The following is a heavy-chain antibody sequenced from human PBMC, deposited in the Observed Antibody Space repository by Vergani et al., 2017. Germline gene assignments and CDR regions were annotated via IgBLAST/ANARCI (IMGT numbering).Heavy chain of an antibody. CDR3: AKQGCTSATCYTNF. CDR2: ISGSGGNT. D-gene: IGHD2-2*02. CDR1: GFTFSDYA. Sequence: EMQLLESGGGLVQPGGSLRLSCAASGFTFSDYATNWGRQAPGKGLEWVSSISGSGGNTYYADSVKGRFTISRDNSKNVLSLQINSLRAEDTAVYYCAKQGCTSATCYTNFWGQGTLVTVSS. V-gene: IGHV3-23*01. J-gene: IGHJ4*02.